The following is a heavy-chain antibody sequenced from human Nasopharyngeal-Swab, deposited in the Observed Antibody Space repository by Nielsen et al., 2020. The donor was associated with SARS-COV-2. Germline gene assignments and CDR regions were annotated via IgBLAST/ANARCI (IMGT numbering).Heavy chain of an antibody. D-gene: IGHD1-26*01. Sequence: GESLKISCEASGFRFSDYFMDWVRQAPGKGPEWVGRIKKKGDRYTTEHAASVKGRFTISRDDSKNSLYRQMNSLKTEDTAVYYCGRDNYYKLDYWGQGTLVTVSS. V-gene: IGHV3-72*01. J-gene: IGHJ4*02. CDR1: GFRFSDYF. CDR2: IKKKGDRYTT. CDR3: GRDNYYKLDY.